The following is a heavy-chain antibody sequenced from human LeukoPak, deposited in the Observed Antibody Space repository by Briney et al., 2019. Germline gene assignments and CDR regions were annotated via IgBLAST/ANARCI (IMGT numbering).Heavy chain of an antibody. J-gene: IGHJ6*02. D-gene: IGHD3-3*01. Sequence: GASVKVSCKASGYTFTGYYMHWVRQAPGQGLEWMGWINPNSGGTNYAQKFQGRVTMTRDTSISTAYMELSRLRSDDTAVYYCARGDDFWSGYYTLYYYYGMDVWGQGTAVTVSS. V-gene: IGHV1-2*02. CDR3: ARGDDFWSGYYTLYYYYGMDV. CDR2: INPNSGGT. CDR1: GYTFTGYY.